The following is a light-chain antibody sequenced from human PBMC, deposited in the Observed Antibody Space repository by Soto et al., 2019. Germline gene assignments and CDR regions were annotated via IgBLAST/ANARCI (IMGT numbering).Light chain of an antibody. CDR2: ETS. Sequence: DIQLTQSPSTLSASVGDRVTITCRASQTISSWLAWYQQKPGKAPNLLIYETSNLESGVPSRFSGSGSGTEFTLTISSLQPDDLATYDCQYYNDYCWTFGQGTKVVIK. CDR3: QYYNDYCWT. J-gene: IGKJ1*01. V-gene: IGKV1-5*03. CDR1: QTISSW.